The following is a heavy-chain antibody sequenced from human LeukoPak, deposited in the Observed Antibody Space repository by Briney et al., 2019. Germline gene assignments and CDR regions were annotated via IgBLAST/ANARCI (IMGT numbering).Heavy chain of an antibody. CDR1: GFTFSSYA. CDR2: ISYDGSNK. CDR3: ASRAYYYYYMDV. V-gene: IGHV3-30*04. J-gene: IGHJ6*03. Sequence: PGGSLRLSCAASGFTFSSYAMHWVRQAPGKGLEWVAVISYDGSNKYYADSVKGRFTISRDNSKNTLYLQMSSLRAEDTAVYYCASRAYYYYYMDVWGKGTTVTVSS.